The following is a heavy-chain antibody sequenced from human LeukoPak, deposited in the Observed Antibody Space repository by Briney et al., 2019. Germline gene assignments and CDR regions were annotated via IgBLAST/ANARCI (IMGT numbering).Heavy chain of an antibody. CDR2: IKSKTDGGTT. CDR3: TTDPPDDYYDSSGYYN. Sequence: GGSLRLSCAASGFTFSNAWMSWVRQAPGKGLEWVGRIKSKTDGGTTDYAAPVKGRFTISRDDSKNTLYLQMNSLKTEDTAVYYCTTDPPDDYYDSSGYYNGGQGPLVTVSS. J-gene: IGHJ4*02. V-gene: IGHV3-15*01. D-gene: IGHD3-22*01. CDR1: GFTFSNAW.